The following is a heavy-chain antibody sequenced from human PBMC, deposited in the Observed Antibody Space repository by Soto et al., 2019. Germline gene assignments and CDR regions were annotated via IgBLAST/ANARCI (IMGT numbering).Heavy chain of an antibody. Sequence: GGSLRLSCAASGFTVGSNYMNWVRQAPGKGLEWVSVFYSGGSTYYADSVKGRFTISRDNSKNTLYLQMNSLRAEDTAVYYCARGRVANMGGFDYWGQGTLVTVSS. V-gene: IGHV3-53*01. CDR2: FYSGGST. CDR3: ARGRVANMGGFDY. J-gene: IGHJ4*02. D-gene: IGHD5-12*01. CDR1: GFTVGSNY.